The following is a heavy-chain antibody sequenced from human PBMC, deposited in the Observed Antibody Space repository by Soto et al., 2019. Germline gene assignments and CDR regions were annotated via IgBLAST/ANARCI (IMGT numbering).Heavy chain of an antibody. D-gene: IGHD3-16*02. V-gene: IGHV3-30*18. Sequence: QVQLVESGGGVVQPGRSLRLSCAASGFTFSSYGMHWVRQAPGKGLEWVAVISYDGSNKYYAESVKGRFTISRDNSNNTLYLQMNSLRAEDTAVYYCAKDYYDYVWGSYRYLDYWGQGTLVTVSS. CDR3: AKDYYDYVWGSYRYLDY. CDR2: ISYDGSNK. CDR1: GFTFSSYG. J-gene: IGHJ4*02.